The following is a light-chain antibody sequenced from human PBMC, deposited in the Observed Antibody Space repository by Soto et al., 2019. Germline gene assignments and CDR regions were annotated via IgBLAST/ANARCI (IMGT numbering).Light chain of an antibody. J-gene: IGKJ3*01. CDR3: QQRTNWLFT. CDR2: GAS. CDR1: QSVSTN. Sequence: EIVMTQSPATLSVSPGERATLSCRASQSVSTNLAWYQQKPGQAPRLLIYGASTRATGIPDRFGGSGSGTDFTLTISSLEPEDFAVYYCQQRTNWLFTFGPGTKVDIK. V-gene: IGKV3-15*01.